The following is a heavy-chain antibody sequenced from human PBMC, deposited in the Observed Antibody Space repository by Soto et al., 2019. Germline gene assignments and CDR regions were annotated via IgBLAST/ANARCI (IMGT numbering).Heavy chain of an antibody. CDR3: ARGLYGDPYYYYGMDV. Sequence: RASVKVSCKASGYTFTGYYMHWVRQAPGQGLEWMGWINPNSGGTNYAQKFQGRVTMTRDTSISTAYMELSRLRSDDTAVYYCARGLYGDPYYYYGMDVWGQGTTVTVSS. CDR1: GYTFTGYY. J-gene: IGHJ6*02. D-gene: IGHD4-17*01. CDR2: INPNSGGT. V-gene: IGHV1-2*02.